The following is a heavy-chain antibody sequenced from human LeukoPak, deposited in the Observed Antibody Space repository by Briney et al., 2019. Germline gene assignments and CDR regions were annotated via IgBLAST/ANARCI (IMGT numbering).Heavy chain of an antibody. CDR1: GGSFSGYY. CDR3: ATSEGY. D-gene: IGHD1-14*01. V-gene: IGHV4-34*01. CDR2: INPSRNT. Sequence: PSETLSLTCAVFGGSFSGYYWNWIRQPPGKGLEWIGQINPSRNTNYNPSLKSRVTISVDTSKKQFSLKLSSVTAADTAVYYCATSEGYWGQGTLVTVSS. J-gene: IGHJ4*02.